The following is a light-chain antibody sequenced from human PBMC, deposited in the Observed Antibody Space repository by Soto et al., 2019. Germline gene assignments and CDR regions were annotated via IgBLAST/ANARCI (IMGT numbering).Light chain of an antibody. Sequence: QSVLTQPASVSGSPGQSITISCTGTSSDVGAYNYVSWYQHHPGKAPKLMIYEVSNRPSGVSDRFSGSRSGNTASLTISGLQAEDESDYYCSSYTSSTTRVFGGGTKLNVL. CDR1: SSDVGAYNY. CDR3: SSYTSSTTRV. J-gene: IGLJ3*02. CDR2: EVS. V-gene: IGLV2-14*01.